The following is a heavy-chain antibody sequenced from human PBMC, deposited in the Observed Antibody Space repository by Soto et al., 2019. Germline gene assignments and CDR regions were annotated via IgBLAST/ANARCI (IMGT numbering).Heavy chain of an antibody. D-gene: IGHD6-19*01. V-gene: IGHV4-59*05. CDR1: GGSITNYY. CDR2: IYYSGST. CDR3: ARHYSSGSRNWFDP. Sequence: ETLSLTCTVSGGSITNYYWSWIRQPAGKGLEWIGSIYYSGSTYYNPSLRSRVTISVDTSKNQFSLKLSSVTAADTAVFYCARHYSSGSRNWFDPWGQGTLVTVSS. J-gene: IGHJ5*02.